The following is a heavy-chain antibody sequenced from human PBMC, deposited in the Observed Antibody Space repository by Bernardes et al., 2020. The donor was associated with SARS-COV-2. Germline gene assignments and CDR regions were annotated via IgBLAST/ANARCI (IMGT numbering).Heavy chain of an antibody. Sequence: SETLSLTCSVSGITVNSGSYYWGWIRQSPGKGLEWIGHIDYSGSTSSNPSLASRATISIDTSNNEFYLKLTSVTAADTAIYYCARRWVDRLMTNYYNTFDGWGQGTTVTVSS. D-gene: IGHD3-9*01. CDR2: IDYSGST. CDR1: GITVNSGSYY. CDR3: ARRWVDRLMTNYYNTFDG. J-gene: IGHJ3*01. V-gene: IGHV4-39*07.